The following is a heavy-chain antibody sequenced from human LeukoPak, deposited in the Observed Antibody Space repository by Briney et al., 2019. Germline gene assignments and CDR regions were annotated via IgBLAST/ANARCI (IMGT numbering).Heavy chain of an antibody. CDR2: ISAYNGNT. V-gene: IGHV1-18*01. CDR1: GYTFTSYG. CDR3: ARGLSYYGSGSYYNGYYYYYMDV. D-gene: IGHD3-10*01. J-gene: IGHJ6*03. Sequence: ASVKVSCKASGYTFTSYGISWVRQAPGQGLEWMGWISAYNGNTNYAQKLQGRVTMTTDTSTSTAYMELRSMRSDDTAVYYCARGLSYYGSGSYYNGYYYYYMDVWGKGTTVTVSS.